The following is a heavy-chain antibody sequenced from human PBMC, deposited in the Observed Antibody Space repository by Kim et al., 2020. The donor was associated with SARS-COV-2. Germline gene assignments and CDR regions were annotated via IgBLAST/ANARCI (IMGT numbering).Heavy chain of an antibody. Sequence: SETLSLTCTVSGGSISSYYWSWIRQPPGKGLEWIGYIYYSGSTNYNPSLKSRVTISVDTSKNQFSLKLSSVTAADTAVYYCARHSRRVAAIGFDYWGQGTLVTVSS. D-gene: IGHD2-15*01. CDR1: GGSISSYY. CDR2: IYYSGST. CDR3: ARHSRRVAAIGFDY. V-gene: IGHV4-59*08. J-gene: IGHJ4*02.